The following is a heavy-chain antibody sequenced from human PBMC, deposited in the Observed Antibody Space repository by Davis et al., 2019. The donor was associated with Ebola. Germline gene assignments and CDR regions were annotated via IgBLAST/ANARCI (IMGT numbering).Heavy chain of an antibody. D-gene: IGHD6-19*01. CDR3: ARGRNGGWDFDY. Sequence: AASVKVSCKASGDSFRSKVISWVRQAPGQGLEWMAGINSIFGTKTYAQKFQGRVTITADESTSTAFLELSGLRSEDTAEYYCARGRNGGWDFDYWGQGTRVTVSS. CDR2: INSIFGTK. J-gene: IGHJ4*02. CDR1: GDSFRSKV. V-gene: IGHV1-69*13.